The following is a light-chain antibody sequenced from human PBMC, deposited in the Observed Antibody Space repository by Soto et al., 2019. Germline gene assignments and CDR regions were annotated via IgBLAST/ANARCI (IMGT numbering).Light chain of an antibody. CDR2: KDS. CDR1: VLSKKY. J-gene: IGLJ3*02. CDR3: YAAADNILV. Sequence: SYELTQPSSVSVSPGQTARITCSGDVLSKKYVRWFQQKPGQAPVLLIYKDSERPSGVPERFSGSSSGTTVTLTISGAHVEDDADYYCYAAADNILVFGGGTKLTVL. V-gene: IGLV3-27*01.